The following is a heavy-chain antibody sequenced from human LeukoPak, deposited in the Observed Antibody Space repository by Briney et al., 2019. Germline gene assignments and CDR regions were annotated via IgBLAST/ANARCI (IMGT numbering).Heavy chain of an antibody. Sequence: ASVKVSCKASGYIFTSYHMHWVRQAPGQGLEWMGIINPSGGSTSYAQNFQGRITMTRDTSTTTFYMELSSLRSEDTAVYYCARVRLGPQYASGAFDIWGQGTIVTVSS. V-gene: IGHV1-46*01. D-gene: IGHD7-27*01. CDR3: ARVRLGPQYASGAFDI. CDR2: INPSGGST. J-gene: IGHJ3*02. CDR1: GYIFTSYH.